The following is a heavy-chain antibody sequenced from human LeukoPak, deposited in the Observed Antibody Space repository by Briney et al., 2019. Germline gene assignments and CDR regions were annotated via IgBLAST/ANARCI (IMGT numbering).Heavy chain of an antibody. Sequence: GASVKVSCKASGYTFTSYGISWVRQAPGQGLEWMGWFSAYNGNTNYAQKLQGRVTMTTDTSTSTAYMELRSLRSDDTAVYYCARAPIGYCTNGVCYGFLTDYWGQGTLVTVSS. V-gene: IGHV1-18*01. D-gene: IGHD2-8*01. CDR1: GYTFTSYG. CDR3: ARAPIGYCTNGVCYGFLTDY. J-gene: IGHJ4*02. CDR2: FSAYNGNT.